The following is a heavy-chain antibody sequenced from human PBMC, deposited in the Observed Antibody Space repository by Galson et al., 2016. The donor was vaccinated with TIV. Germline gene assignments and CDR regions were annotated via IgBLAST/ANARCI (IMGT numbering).Heavy chain of an antibody. Sequence: SLRLSCASSGLSVSSNYMTWVRQAPGKGLEWVSLISDGGNTYYPDSVRGRFTITRDNSRNTLYLQMNSLRAEDTAVYYFARDRVLDATYYYYYYGMDVWGQGTTVTVSS. CDR3: ARDRVLDATYYYYYYGMDV. V-gene: IGHV3-66*02. J-gene: IGHJ6*02. CDR1: GLSVSSNY. D-gene: IGHD6-13*01. CDR2: ISDGGNT.